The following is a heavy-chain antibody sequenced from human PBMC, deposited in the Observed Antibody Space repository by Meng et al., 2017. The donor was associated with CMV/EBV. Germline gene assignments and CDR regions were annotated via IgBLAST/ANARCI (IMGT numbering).Heavy chain of an antibody. CDR2: INPDSGGT. CDR1: GYTFIDHY. V-gene: IGHV1-2*02. J-gene: IGHJ4*02. Sequence: ASVKVSCKASGYTFIDHYIHWVRQAPGQGLEWTGWINPDSGGTNYARKFQGRVTMTRDTSIGTAYMELSRLTPDDTAVYYCARYRVDIVATTPFDYWGQGTLVTVSS. CDR3: ARYRVDIVATTPFDY. D-gene: IGHD5-12*01.